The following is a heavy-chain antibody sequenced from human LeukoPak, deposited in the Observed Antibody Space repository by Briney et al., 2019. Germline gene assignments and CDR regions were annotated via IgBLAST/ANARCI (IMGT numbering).Heavy chain of an antibody. D-gene: IGHD2-2*01. CDR1: GGTFSSYA. V-gene: IGHV1-69*13. CDR2: IIPIFGTA. CDR3: ARDECSTSCCYYY. J-gene: IGHJ4*02. Sequence: ASVKVSCKASGGTFSSYAISWVRQAPGQGLEWMGGIIPIFGTANYAQKFQGRVTITADESTSTAYMELSSLRSEDTAVYYCARDECSTSCCYYYWGQGTLVTVSS.